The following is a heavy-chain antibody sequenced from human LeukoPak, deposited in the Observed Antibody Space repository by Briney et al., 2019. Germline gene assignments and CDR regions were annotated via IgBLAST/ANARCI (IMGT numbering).Heavy chain of an antibody. J-gene: IGHJ6*03. CDR1: GGSISSYY. D-gene: IGHD3-16*01. CDR3: ARTPKIKSFYYMDV. Sequence: SETLSLTCTVSGGSISSYYWSWVRQPPGKGLEWIGYIYYSGSTNYNPSLKSRGTISVDTSKNQFSLKLSTVTAADTAVYYCARTPKIKSFYYMDVWGKGTTVTISS. CDR2: IYYSGST. V-gene: IGHV4-59*01.